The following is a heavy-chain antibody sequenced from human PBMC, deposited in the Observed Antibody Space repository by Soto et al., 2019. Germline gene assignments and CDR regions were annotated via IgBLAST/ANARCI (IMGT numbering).Heavy chain of an antibody. J-gene: IGHJ3*02. Sequence: QVQLVQSGAEVKKPGSSVKVSCKASGGTFSSYAISWVRQAPGQGLEWMGGIIPIFGTANYAQKFQGRVTITADESTSTAYMELSSLRSEDTAVYYCAREGDACSSSQDAFDIWGQGTMVTVSS. V-gene: IGHV1-69*01. CDR3: AREGDACSSSQDAFDI. CDR2: IIPIFGTA. CDR1: GGTFSSYA. D-gene: IGHD6-13*01.